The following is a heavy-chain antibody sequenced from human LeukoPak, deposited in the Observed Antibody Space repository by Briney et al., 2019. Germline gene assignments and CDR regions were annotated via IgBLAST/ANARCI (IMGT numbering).Heavy chain of an antibody. D-gene: IGHD1-7*01. CDR3: TRAGTYYYGMDV. V-gene: IGHV3-73*01. Sequence: AGGSLRLSCAASGFTFSGSAMHWVRQASGKGREWVGRIRSKANSYATAYAASVKGRFTSSRDDSKNTAYLQMNSLKTEDTAVYYCTRAGTYYYGMDVWGQGTTVTVSS. CDR1: GFTFSGSA. J-gene: IGHJ6*02. CDR2: IRSKANSYAT.